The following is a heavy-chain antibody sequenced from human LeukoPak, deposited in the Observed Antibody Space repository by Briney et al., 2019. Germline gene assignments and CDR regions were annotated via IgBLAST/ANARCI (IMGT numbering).Heavy chain of an antibody. CDR3: ARDRRRDGYNLFDY. CDR2: INAGNGNT. V-gene: IGHV1-3*01. CDR1: GYTFTSYA. J-gene: IGHJ4*02. D-gene: IGHD5-24*01. Sequence: GASVKVSCKASGYTFTSYAMHWVRQAPGQRLEWMGWINAGNGNTKYSQKFQGRVTITRDTSASTAYMELSSLRSEDTAVYYCARDRRRDGYNLFDYWGQGTLVTVSS.